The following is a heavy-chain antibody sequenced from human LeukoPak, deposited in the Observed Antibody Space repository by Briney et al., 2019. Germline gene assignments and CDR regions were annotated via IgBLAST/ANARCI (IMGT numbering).Heavy chain of an antibody. CDR1: GFTFSNYW. CDR3: AREISSWYRTEGRFDP. CDR2: IKQDGSEK. V-gene: IGHV3-7*01. J-gene: IGHJ5*02. Sequence: GGSLRLSCAASGFTFSNYWMSWVRQAPGKGLEWVANIKQDGSEKYYVDSVNGRFTISRDNAKNSPYLQVNSLRAEDTAVYYCAREISSWYRTEGRFDPWGQGTLVTVSS. D-gene: IGHD6-13*01.